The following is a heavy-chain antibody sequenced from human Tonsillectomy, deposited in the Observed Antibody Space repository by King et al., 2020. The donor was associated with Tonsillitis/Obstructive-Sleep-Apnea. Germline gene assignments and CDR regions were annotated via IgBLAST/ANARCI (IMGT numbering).Heavy chain of an antibody. J-gene: IGHJ6*03. CDR3: ATGYCSGGSCPHYYYMDV. D-gene: IGHD2-15*01. CDR2: IYSGGST. Sequence: VQLVESGGGLIQPGGSLRLSCAASGFTVSNEYMSWVRQAPGKGLEWVSVIYSGGSTYYADSVKGRFTISRYNSKNKVYLQMNSLRAEDRAVYYCATGYCSGGSCPHYYYMDVWGKGTTVTVS. CDR1: GFTVSNEY. V-gene: IGHV3-53*01.